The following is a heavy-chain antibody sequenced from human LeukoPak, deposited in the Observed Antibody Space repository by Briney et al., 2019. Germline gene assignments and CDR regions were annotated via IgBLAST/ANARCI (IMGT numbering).Heavy chain of an antibody. CDR3: ARHQTRITMVRGVIVRAPYYMDV. J-gene: IGHJ6*03. CDR1: GFTFSSYRVN. CDR2: IYYRGST. V-gene: IGHV4-39*01. D-gene: IGHD3-10*01. Sequence: GSLRLSCAAAGFTFSSYRVNWVRQAAGKGLEWIGSIYYRGSTYYNPSLKSRVTISVDTSKNQFSLRLSSVTAADTAVYYCARHQTRITMVRGVIVRAPYYMDVWGKGTTVTISS.